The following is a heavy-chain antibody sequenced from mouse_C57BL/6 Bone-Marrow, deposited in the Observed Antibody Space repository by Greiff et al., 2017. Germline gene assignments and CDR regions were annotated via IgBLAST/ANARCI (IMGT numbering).Heavy chain of an antibody. D-gene: IGHD2-1*01. Sequence: DVMLVESGGGLVQPGGSLKLSCAASGFTFSDYYMYWVRQTPEKRLEWVAYISNGGGSTYYPDTVKGRFTISRDNAKNTLYLQMSSLKSEDTAMYYCARRGVRYYFDYWGQGTTLTVSS. CDR3: ARRGVRYYFDY. CDR1: GFTFSDYY. V-gene: IGHV5-12*01. CDR2: ISNGGGST. J-gene: IGHJ2*01.